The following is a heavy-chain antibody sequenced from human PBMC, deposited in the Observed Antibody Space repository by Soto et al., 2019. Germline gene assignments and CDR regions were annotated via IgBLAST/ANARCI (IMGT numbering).Heavy chain of an antibody. J-gene: IGHJ4*02. CDR1: GGSISSYY. Sequence: SETLSLTCTVSGGSISSYYWSWIRQPPGKGLEWIGYIYYSGSTNYNPSLKSRVTISVDTSKNQFSLKLSSVTAADTAVYYCARADTVTTIYFDYWGQGTLVTVSS. CDR2: IYYSGST. D-gene: IGHD4-17*01. V-gene: IGHV4-59*01. CDR3: ARADTVTTIYFDY.